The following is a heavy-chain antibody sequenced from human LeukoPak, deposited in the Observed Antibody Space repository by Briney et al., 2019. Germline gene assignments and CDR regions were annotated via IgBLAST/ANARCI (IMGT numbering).Heavy chain of an antibody. CDR2: IISKTDGGTT. CDR3: TTDLRYLGDIVDTIGFDY. CDR1: GFTFSNAW. D-gene: IGHD5-12*01. V-gene: IGHV3-15*01. J-gene: IGHJ4*02. Sequence: TGGSLRLSCAASGFTFSNAWMSWVRQAPGKWLEWVGRIISKTDGGTTDYAAPVKGRFTISRDDSKNTLYLQMNSLKTEDTAVYYCTTDLRYLGDIVDTIGFDYWGQGTLVTVSS.